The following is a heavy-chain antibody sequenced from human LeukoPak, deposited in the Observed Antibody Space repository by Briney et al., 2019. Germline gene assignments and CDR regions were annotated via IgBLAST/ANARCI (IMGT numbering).Heavy chain of an antibody. Sequence: SVKVSCKASGGTFSSYAISWVRQAPGQGLEWMGGIIPIFGTANYAQKFQGRVTITADESTSTAYMELSSLRSEDTAVYYCARVPEGYFAWLLYFDYWGQGTLVTVSS. D-gene: IGHD3-9*01. CDR3: ARVPEGYFAWLLYFDY. V-gene: IGHV1-69*13. J-gene: IGHJ4*02. CDR1: GGTFSSYA. CDR2: IIPIFGTA.